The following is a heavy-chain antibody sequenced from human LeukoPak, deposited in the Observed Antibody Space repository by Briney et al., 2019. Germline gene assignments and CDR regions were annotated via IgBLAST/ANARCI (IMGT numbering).Heavy chain of an antibody. J-gene: IGHJ2*01. D-gene: IGHD3-22*01. V-gene: IGHV4-39*01. CDR2: IYYSGST. Sequence: SETLSLTCTVSGGSISSSSYYWGWIRQPPGKGLEWIGSIYYSGSTYYNPSLKSRVTISVDTSKNQFSLKLSSVTAADTAVYYCARGVTLIVVVIHDWYFDLWGRGTVFTVSS. CDR3: ARGVTLIVVVIHDWYFDL. CDR1: GGSISSSSYY.